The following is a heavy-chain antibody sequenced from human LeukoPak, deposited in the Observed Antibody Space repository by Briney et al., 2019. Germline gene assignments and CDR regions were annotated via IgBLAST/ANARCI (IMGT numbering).Heavy chain of an antibody. J-gene: IGHJ4*02. V-gene: IGHV1-24*01. CDR2: FDAEDGET. CDR3: ATEDRYCSSTSSYNY. CDR1: VYTLTELS. D-gene: IGHD2-2*02. Sequence: ASVKVSRKFSVYTLTELSIHGVRQSPGKGPEGRRGFDAEDGETINTQNFRCSVTIAVDTSKNTSYMVLMNLTSVDTAVYYCATEDRYCSSTSSYNYWGQGTLVTVSS.